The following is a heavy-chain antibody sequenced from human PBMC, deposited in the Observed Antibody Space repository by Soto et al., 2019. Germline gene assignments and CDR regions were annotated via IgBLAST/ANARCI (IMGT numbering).Heavy chain of an antibody. CDR1: GYTFRSYG. Sequence: ASVKVSCKASGYTFRSYGVTWVRQAPGQGLEWLGWLSVDSGEATYAQSFKDRLTFTADASKTTAFMELKSLRSDDTAIYYCSRAISGTWAKTWVDAGGQGTLVTAS. CDR3: SRAISGTWAKTWVDA. CDR2: LSVDSGEA. D-gene: IGHD1-1*01. J-gene: IGHJ1*01. V-gene: IGHV1-18*01.